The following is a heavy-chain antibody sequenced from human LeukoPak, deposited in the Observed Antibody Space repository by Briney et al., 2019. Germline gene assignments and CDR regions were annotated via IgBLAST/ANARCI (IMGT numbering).Heavy chain of an antibody. Sequence: ASVKVSFKASGYTFTSYGISWVRQAPGQGLEWMGWINPNSGGTNYAQKFQGRVTMTRDTSISTAYMELSRLRSDDTAVYYCARVSRYSGYGGFDYWGQGTLVTVSS. CDR1: GYTFTSYG. J-gene: IGHJ4*02. V-gene: IGHV1-2*02. CDR3: ARVSRYSGYGGFDY. D-gene: IGHD5-12*01. CDR2: INPNSGGT.